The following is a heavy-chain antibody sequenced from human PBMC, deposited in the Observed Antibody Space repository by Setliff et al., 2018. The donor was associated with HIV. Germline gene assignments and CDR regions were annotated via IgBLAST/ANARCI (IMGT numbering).Heavy chain of an antibody. V-gene: IGHV4-61*02. Sequence: PSETLSLTCTVSGGSFSSATYSWIWLRQPAGKGLEYIGLIYTSGNTRYNPSLKSRLSISVDTSKNQISLKLSSVTAADTAVYYCARLVEVRGAANDYFDCWGQGTLVTVSS. CDR2: IYTSGNT. J-gene: IGHJ4*02. CDR3: ARLVEVRGAANDYFDC. D-gene: IGHD3-10*01. CDR1: GGSFSSATYS.